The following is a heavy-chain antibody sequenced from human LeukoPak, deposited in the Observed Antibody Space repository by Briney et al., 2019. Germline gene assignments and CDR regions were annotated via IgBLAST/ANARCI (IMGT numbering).Heavy chain of an antibody. V-gene: IGHV3-23*01. CDR1: GFTFSAFV. J-gene: IGHJ6*02. CDR2: IGPGGRDT. CDR3: AKEGWLDV. Sequence: GGCLSLSCAASGFTFSAFVMSWVRHVPGKGPEWVSAIGPGGRDTDYADSVSGRFTLSRDDSKSTLYLQMNSLRVEDSAVYYCAKEGWLDVWGQGTTVTVSS.